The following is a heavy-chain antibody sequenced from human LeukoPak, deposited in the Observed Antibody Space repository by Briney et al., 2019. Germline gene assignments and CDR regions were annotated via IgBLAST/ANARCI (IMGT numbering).Heavy chain of an antibody. CDR2: ISSDGSNK. J-gene: IGHJ6*02. CDR1: GFTFSSYG. V-gene: IGHV3-30*03. Sequence: GRSLRLSCAASGFTFSSYGMYWVRQAPGKGLEWVAVISSDGSNKYYADSVKGRFTISRDNSKNTLYLQMNSLRAEDTAVYYCARVKSSSPSYYYYGMDVWGQGTTVTVSS. D-gene: IGHD2-2*01. CDR3: ARVKSSSPSYYYYGMDV.